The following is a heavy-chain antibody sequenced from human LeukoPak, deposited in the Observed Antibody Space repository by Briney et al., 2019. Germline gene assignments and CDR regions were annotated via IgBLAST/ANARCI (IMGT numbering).Heavy chain of an antibody. CDR1: GFTFSSYG. Sequence: PGGSLRLSCAASGFTFSSYGMHWGRQAPGKGLEWVAVISYDGSNKYYADFVKGRFTISRDNSKNTLYLQMNSLRAEDTAVYYCAKRSGYSSSWSQIDYWGQGTLVTVSS. D-gene: IGHD6-13*01. J-gene: IGHJ4*02. V-gene: IGHV3-30*18. CDR2: ISYDGSNK. CDR3: AKRSGYSSSWSQIDY.